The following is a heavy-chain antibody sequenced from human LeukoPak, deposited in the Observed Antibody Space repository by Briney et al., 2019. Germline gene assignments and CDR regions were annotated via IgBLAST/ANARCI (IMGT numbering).Heavy chain of an antibody. CDR1: GYTFTSYD. CDR3: ARGGSFGTIFGVVIIPDAFDI. V-gene: IGHV1-8*03. J-gene: IGHJ3*02. Sequence: GASVKVSCKASGYTFTSYDINWVRQATGQGLEWMGWMNPNSGNTGYAQKFQGRVTITRNTSISTAYMELSSLGSEDTAVYYCARGGSFGTIFGVVIIPDAFDIWGQGTMVTVSS. D-gene: IGHD3-3*01. CDR2: MNPNSGNT.